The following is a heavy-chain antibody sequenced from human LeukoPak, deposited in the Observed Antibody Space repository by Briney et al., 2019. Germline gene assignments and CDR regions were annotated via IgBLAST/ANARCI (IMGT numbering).Heavy chain of an antibody. CDR2: IYYTGST. CDR3: ARATSWSYYYMDV. V-gene: IGHV4-59*01. CDR1: GGSISNYY. J-gene: IGHJ6*03. Sequence: SGTLSLTCTVSGGSISNYYWSWIRQSPGKELEWIGYIYYTGSTSYNPSLKSRVAISVDTSKNQFSLKLSSVTAADTAVYYCARATSWSYYYMDVWAKGTTVTVSS.